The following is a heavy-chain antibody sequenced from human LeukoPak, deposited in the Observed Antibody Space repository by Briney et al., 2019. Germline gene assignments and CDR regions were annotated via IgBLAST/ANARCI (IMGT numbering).Heavy chain of an antibody. D-gene: IGHD6-6*01. Sequence: GGSLRLSCTPSGFIFCDYAMSWVRQAPGKGLEWVGFIRNKPYGGTTEYAASVKGRFTISREDSKSIAYLEMNSLKTEDTAVYYCSRRQDFSSDVWGQGTTVTVSS. V-gene: IGHV3-49*04. CDR1: GFIFCDYA. CDR2: IRNKPYGGTT. J-gene: IGHJ6*02. CDR3: SRRQDFSSDV.